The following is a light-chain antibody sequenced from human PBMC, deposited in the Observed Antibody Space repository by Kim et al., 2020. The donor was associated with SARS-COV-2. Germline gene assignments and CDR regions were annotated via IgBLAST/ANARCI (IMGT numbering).Light chain of an antibody. V-gene: IGLV3-19*01. J-gene: IGLJ2*01. CDR3: NSRDSNDNVV. CDR2: GKN. Sequence: VALGQTFSIKAAGTILISYSENWYQHKPGRHPILVIYGKNNRPSGIPDRFSGASSGNTASLTITATQAGDEADYYCNSRDSNDNVVFGGGTQLTVL. CDR1: ILISYS.